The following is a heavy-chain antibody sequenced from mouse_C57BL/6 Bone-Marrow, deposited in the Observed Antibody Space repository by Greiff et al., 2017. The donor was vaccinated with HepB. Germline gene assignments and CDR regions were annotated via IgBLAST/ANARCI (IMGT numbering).Heavy chain of an antibody. CDR1: GYTFTSYG. J-gene: IGHJ2*01. CDR3: ASPHSYYDGSSYFDY. V-gene: IGHV1-81*01. D-gene: IGHD1-1*01. CDR2: IYPRSGNT. Sequence: VQVVESGAELARPGASVKLSCKASGYTFTSYGISWVKQRTGQGLEWIGEIYPRSGNTYYNEKFKVKATLTADKSSSTAYMGLRSLTSEDSAVYFCASPHSYYDGSSYFDYWGQGTTLTVSA.